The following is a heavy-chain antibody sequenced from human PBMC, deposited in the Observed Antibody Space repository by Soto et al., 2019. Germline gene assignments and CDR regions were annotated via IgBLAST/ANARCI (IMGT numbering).Heavy chain of an antibody. D-gene: IGHD6-6*01. Sequence: SETLSLTCTVSGGSISSSSYYWGWIRQPPGKGLEWIGSIYYSGSTYYNPSLKSRVTISVDTSKNQFSLKLSSVTAADTAVYYCARHRGEWEQLVYYYYYYYMDVWGKGTTVT. CDR1: GGSISSSSYY. CDR3: ARHRGEWEQLVYYYYYYYMDV. CDR2: IYYSGST. J-gene: IGHJ6*03. V-gene: IGHV4-39*01.